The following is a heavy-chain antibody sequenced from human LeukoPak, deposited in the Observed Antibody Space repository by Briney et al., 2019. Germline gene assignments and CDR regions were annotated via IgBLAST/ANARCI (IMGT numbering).Heavy chain of an antibody. V-gene: IGHV3-48*01. J-gene: IGHJ4*02. CDR1: GFTFSSYS. CDR2: ISGSSSTI. D-gene: IGHD6-6*01. CDR3: SRGHSFSGIAARSPLDY. Sequence: GGSLRLSCAASGFTFSSYSMNWVRQAPGKGLEWGSYISGSSSTIYYADSVKGRFTISRDNSKNTLYLQMNSPRPEDTAVYYCSRGHSFSGIAARSPLDYWGQGTLVTVAS.